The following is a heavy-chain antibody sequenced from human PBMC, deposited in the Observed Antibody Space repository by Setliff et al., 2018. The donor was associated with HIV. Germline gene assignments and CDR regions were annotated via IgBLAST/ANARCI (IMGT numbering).Heavy chain of an antibody. CDR2: ISHSGNT. CDR1: GDSISSESSF. J-gene: IGHJ5*02. D-gene: IGHD1-1*01. V-gene: IGHV4-31*03. Sequence: SETLSLTCSVSGDSISSESSFWSWVRQYPGKGLELIGYISHSGNTYYTPSLESRITLSVDTSKSQFSLKVNSVTAADTAVYYCARLEDQLGPGWFAPWGQGTLVTVSS. CDR3: ARLEDQLGPGWFAP.